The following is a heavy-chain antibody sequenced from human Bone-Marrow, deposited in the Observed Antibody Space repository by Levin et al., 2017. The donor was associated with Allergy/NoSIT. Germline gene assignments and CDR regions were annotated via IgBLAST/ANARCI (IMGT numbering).Heavy chain of an antibody. J-gene: IGHJ4*02. D-gene: IGHD2-21*02. V-gene: IGHV3-49*03. CDR3: RRGSLGPGVGGACFKVWAFYF. CDR1: GFTFGDYT. Sequence: GESLKISCRASGFTFGDYTMSWLRQAPGKGLEWVGFIRSKIFGGTIEYAASVEGRFTISRDDSTGVAYLHMSSLKTEDTAVYYCRRGSLGPGVGGACFKVWAFYFWGQGTLVTVSS. CDR2: IRSKIFGGTI.